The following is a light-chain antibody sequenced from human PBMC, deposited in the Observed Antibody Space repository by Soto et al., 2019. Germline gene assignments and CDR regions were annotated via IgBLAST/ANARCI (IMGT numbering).Light chain of an antibody. CDR3: SSYTTTSTPPA. Sequence: QSALTQTASVSGSPGQSVTISCTGTSRDVRGYNYVAWYQQHPGKAPKLIIYDVINRPSGVSNRFSGSKSAYTASLTISGLQAEDEADYFCSSYTTTSTPPAFGTGTKLTVL. CDR1: SRDVRGYNY. V-gene: IGLV2-14*01. CDR2: DVI. J-gene: IGLJ1*01.